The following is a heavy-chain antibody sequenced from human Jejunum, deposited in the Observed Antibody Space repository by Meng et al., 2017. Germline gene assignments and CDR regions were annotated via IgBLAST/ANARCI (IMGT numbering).Heavy chain of an antibody. Sequence: GGSLRPSCALSGITFHEHAMHWVRQAPGKGLEWVSGIMWSGDPEGYADSVRGRFTISRDSAKNTVYLQMNSLRLEDTALYYCVKDSTPGGADVWGQGNTV. CDR3: VKDSTPGGADV. CDR1: GITFHEHA. J-gene: IGHJ6*01. V-gene: IGHV3-9*01. D-gene: IGHD4-23*01. CDR2: IMWSGDPE.